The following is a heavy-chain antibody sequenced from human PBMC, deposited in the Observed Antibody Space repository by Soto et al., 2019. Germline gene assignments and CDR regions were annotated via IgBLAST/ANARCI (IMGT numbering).Heavy chain of an antibody. CDR1: GGSISSYY. V-gene: IGHV4-59*01. J-gene: IGHJ4*02. CDR3: ARMYYYDSSRYYYFDY. CDR2: IYYSGST. Sequence: SETLSLTCTVSGGSISSYYWSWIRQPPGKGLEWIGYIYYSGSTNYNPSLKSRVTISVDTSKNQFSLKLSSVTAADTAVYYCARMYYYDSSRYYYFDYWGQGTLVTVSS. D-gene: IGHD3-22*01.